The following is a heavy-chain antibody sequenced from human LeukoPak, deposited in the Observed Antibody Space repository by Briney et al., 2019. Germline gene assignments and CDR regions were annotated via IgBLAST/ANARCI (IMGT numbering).Heavy chain of an antibody. V-gene: IGHV1-18*01. D-gene: IGHD4-23*01. CDR2: ISAYNGYT. CDR1: GYTFTNNG. J-gene: IGHJ1*01. Sequence: GASVKVSCKASGYTFTNNGISWVRQAPGQGLEWMGWISAYNGYTDYAQKFQFRVTMTTDTSTSTAYMELRSLRSDDTAVYYCARDKAVTTEVTQHFQHWGQGTLVTVSS. CDR3: ARDKAVTTEVTQHFQH.